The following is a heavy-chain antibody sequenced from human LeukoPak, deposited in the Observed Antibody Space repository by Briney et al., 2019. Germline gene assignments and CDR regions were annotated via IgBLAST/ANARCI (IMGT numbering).Heavy chain of an antibody. V-gene: IGHV3-21*01. D-gene: IGHD3-3*01. CDR2: ISSSSSYI. CDR1: GFTFSSYS. Sequence: GGSLRLSCAASGFTFSSYSMNWVRQAPGKGLEWVSSISSSSSYIYYADSVKGRFTISRDNTKNTLYLQMNSLRAEDTAVYHCASQASYDFWSGYNYGMDVWGQGATVTVSS. J-gene: IGHJ6*02. CDR3: ASQASYDFWSGYNYGMDV.